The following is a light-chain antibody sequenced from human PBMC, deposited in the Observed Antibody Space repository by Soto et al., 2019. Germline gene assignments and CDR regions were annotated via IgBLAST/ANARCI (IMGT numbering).Light chain of an antibody. CDR3: QQYNSYPLT. CDR1: QSISSW. V-gene: IGKV1-5*03. J-gene: IGKJ3*01. Sequence: IQMTQPPSTLSASVGDRVTITCRASQSISSWLAWYQQKPGKAPKLLIYKASSLESGVPSRFSGSGSGTEFTLTISSLQPDDFATYYCQQYNSYPLTFGPGTKVDIK. CDR2: KAS.